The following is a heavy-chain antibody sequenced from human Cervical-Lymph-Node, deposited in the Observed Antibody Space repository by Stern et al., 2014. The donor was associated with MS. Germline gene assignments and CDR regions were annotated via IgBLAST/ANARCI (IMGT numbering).Heavy chain of an antibody. CDR2: IWDGGSNK. D-gene: IGHD2-15*01. CDR1: GFTFSSYG. V-gene: IGHV3-33*01. CDR3: ARDRHDLGYCSGGSCYLPDY. J-gene: IGHJ4*02. Sequence: VQLVESGGGVVQPGRSLRLSCAASGFTFSSYGMHWVRQAPGKGLEWVAVIWDGGSNKYDADSVKGRFTISRDNSKNTLYLQMNSMRAEDTAVYYCARDRHDLGYCSGGSCYLPDYWGQGTLVTVSS.